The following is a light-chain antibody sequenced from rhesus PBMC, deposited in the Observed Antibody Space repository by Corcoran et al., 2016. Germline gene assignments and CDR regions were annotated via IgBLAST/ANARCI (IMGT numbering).Light chain of an antibody. V-gene: IGKV1-74*01. J-gene: IGKJ4*01. CDR1: GTLNHY. CDR3: QHAYGSPLT. CDR2: MSS. Sequence: DIQMTQSPSSLSASVGDTVTITCRAGGTLNHYLNWYQQKPGKAPDLLIYMSSTLQTGVPSRFSGSGSGSMYRLTISSLQPEDVGTYYCQHAYGSPLTFGGGTKV.